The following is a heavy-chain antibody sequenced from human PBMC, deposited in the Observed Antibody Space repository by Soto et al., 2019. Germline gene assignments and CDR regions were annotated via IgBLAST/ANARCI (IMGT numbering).Heavy chain of an antibody. V-gene: IGHV1-18*01. Sequence: QVQLVQSGAEVKKPGASVKVSCKASGYTFTSYGISWVRQAPGQGLEWMGWISAYNGNTNYAQKLQGRVTMTTDTSTSTAYMELRSLRSDDTAVYYCARALGYCSSTSCYEAGAFDIWGQGKMVTVSS. D-gene: IGHD2-2*01. CDR2: ISAYNGNT. CDR1: GYTFTSYG. CDR3: ARALGYCSSTSCYEAGAFDI. J-gene: IGHJ3*02.